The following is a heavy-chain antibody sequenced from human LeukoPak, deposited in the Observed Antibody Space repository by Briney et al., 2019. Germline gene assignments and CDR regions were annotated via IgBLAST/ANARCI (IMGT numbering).Heavy chain of an antibody. CDR1: GYTFTDFG. J-gene: IGHJ3*02. Sequence: GASVKASCKTSGYTFTDFGINWVRHAPGQGLEWLGWITPYNGNTNHLQNLQGRITMTTDTSTSTAYLELRSLTSDDTAVYYCTRDLGQVVAGTAFDMWGQGTMVIVSS. CDR3: TRDLGQVVAGTAFDM. CDR2: ITPYNGNT. V-gene: IGHV1-18*01. D-gene: IGHD6-19*01.